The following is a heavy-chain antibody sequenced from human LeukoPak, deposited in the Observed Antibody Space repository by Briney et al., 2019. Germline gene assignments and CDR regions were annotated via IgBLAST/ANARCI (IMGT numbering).Heavy chain of an antibody. CDR2: ISGSGGST. V-gene: IGHV3-23*01. J-gene: IGHJ4*02. CDR1: GFTFSSYA. D-gene: IGHD3-3*01. Sequence: GASLRLSCAASGFTFSSYAMSWFRQAPGKGLEWVSAISGSGGSTYYADSLKGRFTISRDNSKNTLYLQMNSLRAEDTAVYYCAKAGDFWSGYYRPPFDYWGQGTLVTVSS. CDR3: AKAGDFWSGYYRPPFDY.